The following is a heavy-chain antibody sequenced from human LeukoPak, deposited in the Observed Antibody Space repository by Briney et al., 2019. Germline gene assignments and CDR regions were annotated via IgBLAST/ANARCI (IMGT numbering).Heavy chain of an antibody. V-gene: IGHV4-4*07. D-gene: IGHD4-17*01. CDR2: IFTSGNT. CDR3: ATSTGTSQNSFPYIDV. CDR1: GDSINIYY. J-gene: IGHJ6*03. Sequence: SETLSLTCTASGDSINIYYWSWIRQPAGKGLEWIGRIFTSGNTNYNPSLKSRLTLSVDKYKNQFSLKLNSVTAADTAMYYCATSTGTSQNSFPYIDVLGKGTTVTVSS.